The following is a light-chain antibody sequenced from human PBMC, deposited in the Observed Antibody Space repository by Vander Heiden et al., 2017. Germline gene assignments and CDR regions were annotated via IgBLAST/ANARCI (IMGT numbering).Light chain of an antibody. CDR2: STG. CDR1: TGAVTSAYF. CDR3: LPYCDNNWV. J-gene: IGLJ3*02. Sequence: QTVVTQEPSLTVSPGGTVTLTCASSTGAVTSAYFPSCLQQKPEQTPRILIYSTGKTHAGTPARFSGSCLGDRAALTGSGGRAEDEDEYDCLPYCDNNWVFGGGTKLTVL. V-gene: IGLV7-43*01.